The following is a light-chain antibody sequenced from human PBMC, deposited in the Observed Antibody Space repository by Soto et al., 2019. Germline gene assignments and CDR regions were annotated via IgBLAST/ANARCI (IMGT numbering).Light chain of an antibody. CDR2: DVS. Sequence: QSSLTQPPSVSGSPGQSVASSCTGTSSDVGSYNRVSWYQQPPGTAPKLMIYDVSNRPSGVPDRFSGSKSGNTASLTISGLQAEDEADYCCSSYTTSSTYVFGTGTKVTVL. V-gene: IGLV2-18*02. J-gene: IGLJ1*01. CDR3: SSYTTSSTYV. CDR1: SSDVGSYNR.